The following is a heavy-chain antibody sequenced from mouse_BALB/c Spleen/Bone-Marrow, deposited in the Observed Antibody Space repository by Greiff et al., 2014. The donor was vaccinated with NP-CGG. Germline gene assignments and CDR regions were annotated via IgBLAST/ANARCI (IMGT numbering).Heavy chain of an antibody. CDR1: GDSFTGYF. CDR3: ARSGYYGSSYFDY. Sequence: EVQLQQSGPELVKPGASVKISCKASGDSFTGYFMNWVMQSHGKSLEWIGRINPYNGDTFYNQKFKGKATLTVDKSSSTAHMELRSLAPEDSAVYYCARSGYYGSSYFDYWGQGTTLTVSS. V-gene: IGHV1-20*02. D-gene: IGHD1-1*01. CDR2: INPYNGDT. J-gene: IGHJ2*01.